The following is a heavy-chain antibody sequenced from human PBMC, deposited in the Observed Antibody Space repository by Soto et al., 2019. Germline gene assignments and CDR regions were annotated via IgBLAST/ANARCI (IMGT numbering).Heavy chain of an antibody. D-gene: IGHD3-22*01. Sequence: EVQLVESGGGPVRPGGSLKLSCAASGFNFITYSLSWVRQAPGKGLEWVASIRSSAVYIGYADSGKGRFTISRDNANNSLYLQMNSLRAEDTATYYCVRDGLDYYDTERLYFDNWGQGTLVTVSS. CDR2: IRSSAVYI. CDR3: VRDGLDYYDTERLYFDN. CDR1: GFNFITYS. V-gene: IGHV3-21*01. J-gene: IGHJ4*02.